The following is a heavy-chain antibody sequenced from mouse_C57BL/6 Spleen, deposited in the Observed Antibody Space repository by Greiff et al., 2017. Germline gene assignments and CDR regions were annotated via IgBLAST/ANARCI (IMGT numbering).Heavy chain of an antibody. CDR2: ISSGGSYT. CDR3: ARHGYDVFDY. CDR1: GFTFSSYG. Sequence: EVQLVESGGDLVKPGGSLKLSCAASGFTFSSYGMSWVRQTPDKRLEWVATISSGGSYTYYPDSVKGRFTISRDNAKNTLYLQMSSLKSEDTAMYYYARHGYDVFDYWGQGTTLTVSS. V-gene: IGHV5-6*01. D-gene: IGHD2-2*01. J-gene: IGHJ2*01.